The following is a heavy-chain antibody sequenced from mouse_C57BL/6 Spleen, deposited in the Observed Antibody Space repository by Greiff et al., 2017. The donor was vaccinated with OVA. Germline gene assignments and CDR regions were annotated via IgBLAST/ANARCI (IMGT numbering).Heavy chain of an antibody. Sequence: VQLVESGPELVKPGASVKISCKASGYAFSSSWMNWVKQRPGKGLEWIGQIYPGDGDTNYNGKFKGKATLTADKSSSTAYMQLSSLTSEDSAVYFCASDYGSEFAYWGQGTLVTVSA. CDR3: ASDYGSEFAY. CDR1: GYAFSSSW. CDR2: IYPGDGDT. V-gene: IGHV1-82*01. J-gene: IGHJ3*01. D-gene: IGHD1-1*01.